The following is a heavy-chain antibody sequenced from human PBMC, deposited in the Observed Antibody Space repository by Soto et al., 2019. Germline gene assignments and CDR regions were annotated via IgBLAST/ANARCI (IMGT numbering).Heavy chain of an antibody. J-gene: IGHJ4*02. CDR1: GFTFSSHG. V-gene: IGHV3-33*01. CDR3: ARAGLYSSGDGFDS. CDR2: IWYDGSNK. Sequence: GGSLRLSCSASGFTFSSHGMHWVRQAPGKGLEWVAVIWYDGSNKYYADSLKGRFTITRENSKNTLYLPMNRLRAQDTDVYYCARAGLYSSGDGFDSWGQGTLVTVSS. D-gene: IGHD6-19*01.